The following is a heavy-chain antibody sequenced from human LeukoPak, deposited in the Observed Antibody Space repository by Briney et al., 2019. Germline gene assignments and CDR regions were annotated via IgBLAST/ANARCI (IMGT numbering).Heavy chain of an antibody. CDR3: ARDRVRLSNYYYYYGMDV. V-gene: IGHV3-53*01. J-gene: IGHJ6*02. Sequence: GGSLRLSCAASGFTVSSNYMSWVRQAPRKGLEWVSVIYSGGSTYYADSVKGRFTISRDNSKNTLYLQMNSLRAEDTAVYYCARDRVRLSNYYYYYGMDVWGQGTTVTVSS. D-gene: IGHD3-10*01. CDR1: GFTVSSNY. CDR2: IYSGGST.